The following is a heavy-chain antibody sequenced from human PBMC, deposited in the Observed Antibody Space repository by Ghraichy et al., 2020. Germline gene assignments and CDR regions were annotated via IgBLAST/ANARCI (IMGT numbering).Heavy chain of an antibody. J-gene: IGHJ6*02. CDR3: AKERDSSGYYSFRGDYYGMDV. V-gene: IGHV3-30*18. D-gene: IGHD3-22*01. Sequence: GGSLRLSCAASGFTFSRYGMHWVRQAPGKGLEWVAVTSYDGTNKNYGDSVKGRFTISRDNSKNTLYLQMNSLRPEDTAVYYCAKERDSSGYYSFRGDYYGMDVWRQGTTVTVSS. CDR1: GFTFSRYG. CDR2: TSYDGTNK.